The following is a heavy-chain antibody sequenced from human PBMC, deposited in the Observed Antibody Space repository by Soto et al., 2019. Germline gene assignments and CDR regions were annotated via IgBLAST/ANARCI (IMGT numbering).Heavy chain of an antibody. J-gene: IGHJ6*02. V-gene: IGHV3-21*01. D-gene: IGHD6-6*01. Sequence: GGSLRLSCAASGFTFSSYSLNWVRQAPGKGLEWVSSISGGGRDIKYGDSVKGRFIISRDNAMDSLHLQMYSLRADDTAIYFCATSLAVPLGYYGMDVWGPGTTVTVSS. CDR1: GFTFSSYS. CDR2: ISGGGRDI. CDR3: ATSLAVPLGYYGMDV.